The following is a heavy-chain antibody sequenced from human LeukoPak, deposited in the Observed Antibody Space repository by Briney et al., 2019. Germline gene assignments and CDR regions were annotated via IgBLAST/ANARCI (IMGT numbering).Heavy chain of an antibody. Sequence: SETLSLTCTVSGGSISSGSYYWSWIRQPAGKGLEWIGRIYTSGSTNYNPSLKSRVTISVDTSKNQFSLKLSSVTAADTAVYYCARGTYYDFWSGYLPYYYYYMDVWGKGTTVTVSS. CDR3: ARGTYYDFWSGYLPYYYYYMDV. V-gene: IGHV4-61*02. CDR2: IYTSGST. CDR1: GGSISSGSYY. D-gene: IGHD3-3*01. J-gene: IGHJ6*03.